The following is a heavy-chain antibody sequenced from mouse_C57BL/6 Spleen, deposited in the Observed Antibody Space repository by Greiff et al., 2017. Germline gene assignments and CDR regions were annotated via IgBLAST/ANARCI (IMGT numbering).Heavy chain of an antibody. D-gene: IGHD1-1*01. J-gene: IGHJ2*01. CDR2: IYPGDGDT. V-gene: IGHV1-80*01. Sequence: QVQLKESGAELVKPGASVKISCKASGYAFSSYWMNWVKQRPGKGLEWIGQIYPGDGDTNYNGKFKGKATLTADKSSSTAYMQLSSLTSEDSAVYFCARRDSSQYYFDYWGQGTTLTVSS. CDR1: GYAFSSYW. CDR3: ARRDSSQYYFDY.